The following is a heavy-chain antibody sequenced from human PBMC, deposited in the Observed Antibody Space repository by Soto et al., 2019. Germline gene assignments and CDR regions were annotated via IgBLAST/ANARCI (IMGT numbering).Heavy chain of an antibody. Sequence: ASVKVSCKASGYTFTSYGISWVRQAPGQGLEWMGWISAYNGNTNYAQKLQGRVTMTTDTSTSTAYMELRSLRSDDTAVYYCAGCIVVVVAAIGCFDPWGQGTLVTVSS. CDR3: AGCIVVVVAAIGCFDP. CDR1: GYTFTSYG. D-gene: IGHD2-15*01. V-gene: IGHV1-18*01. J-gene: IGHJ5*02. CDR2: ISAYNGNT.